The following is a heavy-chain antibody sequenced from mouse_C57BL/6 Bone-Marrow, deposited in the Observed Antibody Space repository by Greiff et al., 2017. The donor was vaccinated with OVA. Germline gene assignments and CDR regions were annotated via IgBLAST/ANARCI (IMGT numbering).Heavy chain of an antibody. V-gene: IGHV5-12*01. CDR1: GFTFSDYY. D-gene: IGHD1-1*01. CDR3: ARHYYGSSLDWYFDV. J-gene: IGHJ1*03. Sequence: DVQLVESGGGLVQPGGSLKLSCAASGFTFSDYYMYWVRQTPEKRLEWVAYISNGGGSTYYPDTVKGRFTISRDNAKNTLYLQMSRLKSEDTAMYYCARHYYGSSLDWYFDVWGTGTTVTVSS. CDR2: ISNGGGST.